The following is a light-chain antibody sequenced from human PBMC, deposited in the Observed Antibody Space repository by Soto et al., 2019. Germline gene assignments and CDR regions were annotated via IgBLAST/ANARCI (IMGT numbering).Light chain of an antibody. CDR2: GNT. V-gene: IGLV1-40*01. CDR3: QSYDSRLRGSV. Sequence: QSVLTQPPSVSGAPGQRVTISCIGSSSNIGAGFDVHWYQQLPGTGPKLLIYGNTNRPSGVPDRFSGSKSGTSASLAITGLQAEDEGDYYCQSYDSRLRGSVLGGRTKLTVL. CDR1: SSNIGAGFD. J-gene: IGLJ2*01.